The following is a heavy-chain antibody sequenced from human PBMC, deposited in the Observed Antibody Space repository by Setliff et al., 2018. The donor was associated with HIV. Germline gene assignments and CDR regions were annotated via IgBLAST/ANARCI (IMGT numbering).Heavy chain of an antibody. CDR1: GFSLSTSRMC. CDR2: IDWDDEK. J-gene: IGHJ6*02. Sequence: SGPTLVNPTQTLTLICTFSGFSLSTSRMCVSWIRQPPGKALEWLARIDWDDEKLYSTSLKTRLTISKDTSKNQVVLTMTNMDPVDTATYYCARMPLGAIDYYYYGMDVWGQGTTVTVSS. CDR3: ARMPLGAIDYYYYGMDV. D-gene: IGHD2-21*01. V-gene: IGHV2-70*17.